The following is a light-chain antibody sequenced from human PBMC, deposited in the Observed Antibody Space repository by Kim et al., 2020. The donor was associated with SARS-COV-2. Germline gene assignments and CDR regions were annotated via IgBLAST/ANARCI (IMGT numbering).Light chain of an antibody. CDR2: GAS. CDR3: QHYGSSPPYT. Sequence: SPGERATLSCRACQSVSSSYLAWYQQTPGQAPRLLIYGASSRATGIPDRFSGSGSGTDFTLTISRLEPEDFAVYYCQHYGSSPPYTFGQGTKLEI. J-gene: IGKJ2*01. V-gene: IGKV3-20*01. CDR1: QSVSSSY.